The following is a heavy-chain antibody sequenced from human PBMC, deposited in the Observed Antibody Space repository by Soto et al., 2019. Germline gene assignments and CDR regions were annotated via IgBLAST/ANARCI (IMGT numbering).Heavy chain of an antibody. D-gene: IGHD6-13*01. Sequence: QVQLQEAGPGLVKPSQTLSLTCTVSGGSISSGDYYWSWIRQPPGKGLEWIGYIYYSGSTYYNPSLKSRVTISVDTSKNQFSLKLSSVTAADTAVYYCARVDSSSWPISSLDYWGQGTLVTVSS. CDR3: ARVDSSSWPISSLDY. J-gene: IGHJ4*02. V-gene: IGHV4-30-4*01. CDR2: IYYSGST. CDR1: GGSISSGDYY.